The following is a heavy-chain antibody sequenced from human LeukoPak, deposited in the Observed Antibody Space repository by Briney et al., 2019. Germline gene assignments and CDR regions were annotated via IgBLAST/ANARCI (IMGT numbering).Heavy chain of an antibody. D-gene: IGHD3-16*01. CDR2: IDPSDSYT. V-gene: IGHV5-10-1*01. CDR1: GYSFSNDW. Sequence: GESLKISCKGSGYSFSNDWIGWVRQMPGKGLEWMGRIDPSDSYTQYSPSLQGHVTISADKSISTAYLQWSSLKASDTAMYYCAIWGLAWGQGTLVTVSS. CDR3: AIWGLA. J-gene: IGHJ5*02.